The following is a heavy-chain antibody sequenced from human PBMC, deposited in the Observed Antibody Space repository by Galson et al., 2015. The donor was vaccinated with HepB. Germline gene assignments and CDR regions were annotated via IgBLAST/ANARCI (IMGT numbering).Heavy chain of an antibody. CDR3: ARQAGNEFSSFLNY. CDR1: GFTFSSYG. CDR2: IWYDGSNK. D-gene: IGHD1-14*01. Sequence: SLRLSCAASGFTFSSYGMHWVRQAPGKGLEWVAVIWYDGSNKYYADSVKGRFTISRDNSKNTLNLQMNSLRAEDTAVYYCARQAGNEFSSFLNYWGQGTLVNVSS. J-gene: IGHJ4*02. V-gene: IGHV3-33*01.